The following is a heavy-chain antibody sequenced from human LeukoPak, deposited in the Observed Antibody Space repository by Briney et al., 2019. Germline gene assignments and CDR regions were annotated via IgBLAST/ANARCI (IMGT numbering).Heavy chain of an antibody. J-gene: IGHJ6*03. V-gene: IGHV1-69*04. CDR1: GGTFTSYT. CDR3: ARELRFLETYYYYDMDV. CDR2: IIPNLGIA. D-gene: IGHD3-3*01. Sequence: SVKVSCKASGGTFTSYTISWVRQATGQGLEWMGRIIPNLGIANYAQKFQGRVTITADKSTSTAYMELSSLRSEDTAVYYCARELRFLETYYYYDMDVWGKGTTVTVSS.